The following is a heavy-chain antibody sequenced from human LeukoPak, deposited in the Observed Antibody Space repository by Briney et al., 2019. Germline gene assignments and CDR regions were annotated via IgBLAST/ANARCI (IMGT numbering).Heavy chain of an antibody. V-gene: IGHV1-18*01. CDR1: GYTFTSYG. D-gene: IGHD3-22*01. Sequence: GSVKVSCKASGYTFTSYGISWVRQAPGQGLEWMGWISAYNGNTNYAQKLQGRVTMTTDTSTSTAYMELRSLRSDDTAVYYCAREVEIVVPYYYFDYWGQGTLVTVSS. CDR2: ISAYNGNT. J-gene: IGHJ4*02. CDR3: AREVEIVVPYYYFDY.